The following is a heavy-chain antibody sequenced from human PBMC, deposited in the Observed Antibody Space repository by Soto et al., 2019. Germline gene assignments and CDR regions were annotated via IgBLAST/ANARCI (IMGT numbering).Heavy chain of an antibody. CDR2: ITGGATNT. D-gene: IGHD6-6*01. J-gene: IGHJ4*02. CDR1: GFTFSSYP. V-gene: IGHV3-23*01. CDR3: AKEAARPGPCDS. Sequence: EVRLLESGGGLVQPGGSLRLSCEASGFTFSSYPMSWVRQAPGKGLEWISGITGGATNTYYADSVKGRITISRDNSKNTLYLQLNSLRAEGTAVYYCAKEAARPGPCDSWGQGTLVTVSS.